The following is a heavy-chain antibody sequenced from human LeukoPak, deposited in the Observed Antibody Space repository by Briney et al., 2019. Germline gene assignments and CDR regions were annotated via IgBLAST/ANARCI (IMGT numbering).Heavy chain of an antibody. Sequence: PSETLSLTCTVSGGSISSSSYYWGWIRQPPGKGLEWIGSIYYSGSTYYNPSLKSRVTISVDTSKNQFSLKLSSVTAADTAVYYCARLSRYSYGPNGFDYWGQGTPVTVSS. D-gene: IGHD5-18*01. CDR3: ARLSRYSYGPNGFDY. J-gene: IGHJ4*02. CDR2: IYYSGST. CDR1: GGSISSSSYY. V-gene: IGHV4-39*01.